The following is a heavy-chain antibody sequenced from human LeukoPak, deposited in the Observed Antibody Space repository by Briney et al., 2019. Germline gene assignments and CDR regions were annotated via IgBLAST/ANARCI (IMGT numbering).Heavy chain of an antibody. CDR2: IIPIFGTA. D-gene: IGHD6-13*01. CDR1: GGTFSSYA. Sequence: WASVKVSCKASGGTFSSYAISWVRQAPGQGLEWMGGIIPIFGTANYAQKFQGRVTITADESTSTAYMELSSLRSEDTAVYYCARVPEYSSSWYGYYYYYMDVWGKGTTVTVSS. CDR3: ARVPEYSSSWYGYYYYYMDV. J-gene: IGHJ6*03. V-gene: IGHV1-69*13.